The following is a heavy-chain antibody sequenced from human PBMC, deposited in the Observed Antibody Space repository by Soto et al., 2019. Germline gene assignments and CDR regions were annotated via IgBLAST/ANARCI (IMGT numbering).Heavy chain of an antibody. Sequence: ASVKVSCKASGYTFTSYGITWVRQAPGQGLEWMGWISTYNDYINYAQKFQGRVTMTAETSTSTADMELRSLTSDDTAVYYCARVQDQGDFWNDYQTNWFDTWGQGTLVTVSS. CDR1: GYTFTSYG. J-gene: IGHJ5*02. CDR3: ARVQDQGDFWNDYQTNWFDT. CDR2: ISTYNDYI. D-gene: IGHD3-3*01. V-gene: IGHV1-18*04.